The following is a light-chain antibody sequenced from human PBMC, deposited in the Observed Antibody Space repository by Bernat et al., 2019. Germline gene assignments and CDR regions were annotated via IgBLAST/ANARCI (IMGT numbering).Light chain of an antibody. CDR2: GAS. CDR1: HSVGSE. V-gene: IGKV3-15*01. Sequence: EIMMTQSPATLSASPGERATLSCRASHSVGSELAWYQQKAGQAPRLLIYGASTRATDIPDRFSGSGSGTEFTLTITSLQSEDFAIYYCQHSYSWPWTFGQGTKVEIK. J-gene: IGKJ1*01. CDR3: QHSYSWPWT.